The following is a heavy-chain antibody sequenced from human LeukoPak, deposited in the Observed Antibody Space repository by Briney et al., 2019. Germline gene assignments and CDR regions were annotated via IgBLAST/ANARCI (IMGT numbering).Heavy chain of an antibody. V-gene: IGHV6-1*01. CDR1: GDSVSSNSAA. CDR2: TYYRSKWYN. Sequence: SQTLSLTCAISGDSVSSNSAAWNWIRQSPSRGLEWLGRTYYRSKWYNDYAVSVKSRITINPDTSKNQFSLQLNSVTPEDTAVYYCARDHTITKLYYYYHMDVWGKGTTVTVSS. D-gene: IGHD1-20*01. J-gene: IGHJ6*03. CDR3: ARDHTITKLYYYYHMDV.